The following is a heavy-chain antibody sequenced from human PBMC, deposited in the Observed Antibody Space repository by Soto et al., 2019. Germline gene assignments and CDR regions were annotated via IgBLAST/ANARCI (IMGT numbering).Heavy chain of an antibody. CDR1: GFTFSDYA. CDR3: ARAPGHSVHSSGWQIDY. J-gene: IGHJ4*02. D-gene: IGHD6-19*01. Sequence: GGSLRLSCAASGFTFSDYAMYWVRQAPGKGLEWVSVISFDGNIKYYTGSVKGRFTISRDNSKNTLHLHVNSLRTEDTALYYCARAPGHSVHSSGWQIDYWGQGTLVTVSS. CDR2: ISFDGNIK. V-gene: IGHV3-30-3*01.